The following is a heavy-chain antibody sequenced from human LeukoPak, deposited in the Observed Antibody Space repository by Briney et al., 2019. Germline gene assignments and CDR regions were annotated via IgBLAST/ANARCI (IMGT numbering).Heavy chain of an antibody. V-gene: IGHV1-18*04. J-gene: IGHJ6*03. D-gene: IGHD3-10*01. CDR3: ARVRIRITMVRGRDYYMDV. CDR1: GYSFTSYW. CDR2: ISAYNGNT. Sequence: GESLKISCKGSGYSFTSYWIGWVRQAPGQGLEWMGWISAYNGNTNYAQKLQGRVTMTTDTSTSTAYMELRSLRSDDTAVYYCARVRIRITMVRGRDYYMDVWGKGTTVTVSS.